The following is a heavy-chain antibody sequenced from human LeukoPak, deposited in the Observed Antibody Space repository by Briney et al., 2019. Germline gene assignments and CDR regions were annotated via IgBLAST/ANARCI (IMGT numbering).Heavy chain of an antibody. D-gene: IGHD2-2*01. CDR2: ISYDGSNK. Sequence: GGSLRLSCAASGFTFSSYAMHWVRQAPGKGLEWVAVISYDGSNKYYADSVKGRFTISRDNSKNTLYLQMNSLRAEDTAVYYCARDPSVYCSSTSCDAFDIWGQGTMVTVSS. V-gene: IGHV3-30-3*01. CDR1: GFTFSSYA. J-gene: IGHJ3*02. CDR3: ARDPSVYCSSTSCDAFDI.